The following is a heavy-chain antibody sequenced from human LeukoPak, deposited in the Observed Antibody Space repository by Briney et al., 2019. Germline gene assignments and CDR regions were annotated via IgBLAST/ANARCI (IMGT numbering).Heavy chain of an antibody. Sequence: GGSLRLSCEVSGITLSNYGMSWVRQAPGKGLEWVAVISYDGSNKYYADSVKGRFTISRDNSKNTLYLQMNSLRAEDTAVYYCASLSGSYLGPLSFDYWGQGTLVTVSS. CDR1: GITLSNYG. V-gene: IGHV3-30*03. D-gene: IGHD1-26*01. CDR3: ASLSGSYLGPLSFDY. J-gene: IGHJ4*02. CDR2: ISYDGSNK.